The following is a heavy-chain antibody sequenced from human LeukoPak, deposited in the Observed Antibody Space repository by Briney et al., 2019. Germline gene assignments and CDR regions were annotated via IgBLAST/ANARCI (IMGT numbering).Heavy chain of an antibody. Sequence: GESPKISCQGSGYRFTTYWIGWVRQMPGKGLEWMGIIYPDDSDTRYSPSFQGQVTISADKSITTAYLQWNSLKASDTAIYYCARLGPEQWLVPGSLDIWGQGTMVTVSS. CDR2: IYPDDSDT. V-gene: IGHV5-51*01. D-gene: IGHD6-19*01. CDR3: ARLGPEQWLVPGSLDI. J-gene: IGHJ3*02. CDR1: GYRFTTYW.